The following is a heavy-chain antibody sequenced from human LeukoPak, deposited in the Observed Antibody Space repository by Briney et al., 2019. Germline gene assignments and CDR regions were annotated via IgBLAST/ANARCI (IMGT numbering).Heavy chain of an antibody. CDR2: ISGSGGST. J-gene: IGHJ3*02. CDR1: GFTVTDNY. Sequence: GGSLRLSCAASGFTVTDNYMNWVRQAPGKGLEWVSAISGSGGSTYYADSVKGRFTISRDNSKNTLYLQMNSLRAEDTAVYYCAKQRLGATKEADAFDIWGQGTMVTVSS. V-gene: IGHV3-23*01. D-gene: IGHD1-26*01. CDR3: AKQRLGATKEADAFDI.